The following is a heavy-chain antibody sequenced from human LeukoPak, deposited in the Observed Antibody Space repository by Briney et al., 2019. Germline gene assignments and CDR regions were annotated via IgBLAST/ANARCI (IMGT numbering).Heavy chain of an antibody. CDR2: IYYSGST. CDR1: GGSISSYY. J-gene: IGHJ4*02. V-gene: IGHV4-59*12. CDR3: ARGRITMVRGVYNFDY. Sequence: SETLSLTCTVSGGSISSYYWSWIRQPPGKGLEWIGYIYYSGSTNYNPSLKSRVTISVDTSKNQFSLKLSSVTAADTAVYYCARGRITMVRGVYNFDYWGQGTLVTVSS. D-gene: IGHD3-10*01.